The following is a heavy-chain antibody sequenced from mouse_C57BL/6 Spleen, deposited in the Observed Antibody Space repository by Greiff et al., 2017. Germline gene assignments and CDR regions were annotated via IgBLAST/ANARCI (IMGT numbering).Heavy chain of an antibody. CDR3: ARGGTMVTMDY. CDR1: GYTFTSYW. D-gene: IGHD2-2*01. Sequence: QVQLQQPGAELVMPGASVKLSCKASGYTFTSYWLHWVKQRPGQGLEWIGEIDPSDSYTNYNQKFKGKSTLTVDKSSSTAYMQLSRLTSEDSAVYYCARGGTMVTMDYWGQGTSVPVP. V-gene: IGHV1-69*01. J-gene: IGHJ4*01. CDR2: IDPSDSYT.